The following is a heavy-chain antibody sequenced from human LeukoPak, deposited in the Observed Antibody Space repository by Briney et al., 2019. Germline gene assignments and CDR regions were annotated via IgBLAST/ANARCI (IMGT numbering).Heavy chain of an antibody. CDR2: IYYSGST. V-gene: IGHV4-59*12. J-gene: IGHJ5*02. CDR1: GDSISSYY. Sequence: SETLSLTCTVSGDSISSYYWSWIRQPPGKGLEWIGYIYYSGSTTYNPSLKSRVTISVDTSKNQFSLKLSSVTAADTAVYYCARDLRQLVPGAGNWFDPWGQGTLVTVSS. CDR3: ARDLRQLVPGAGNWFDP. D-gene: IGHD6-13*01.